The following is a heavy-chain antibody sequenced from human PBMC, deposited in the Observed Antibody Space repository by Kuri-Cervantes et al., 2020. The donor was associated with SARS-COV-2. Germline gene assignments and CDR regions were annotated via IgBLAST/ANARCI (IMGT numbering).Heavy chain of an antibody. CDR3: ARFNCGGDCYSGRKLYYGMDV. J-gene: IGHJ6*02. CDR1: GFTFSSYA. V-gene: IGHV3-21*01. D-gene: IGHD2-21*01. CDR2: ISSGSSFI. Sequence: GESLKISCAASGFTFSSYAMHWVRQAPGKGLEWVSSISSGSSFIHYADSVMGRFTISRDNARNSLYLQMNSLRAEDTAVYYCARFNCGGDCYSGRKLYYGMDVWGRGTTVTVSS.